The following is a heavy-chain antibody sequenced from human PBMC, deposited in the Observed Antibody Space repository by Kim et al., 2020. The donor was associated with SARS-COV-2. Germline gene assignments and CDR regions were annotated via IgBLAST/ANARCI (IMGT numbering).Heavy chain of an antibody. Sequence: GGSLRLSCEASEFTLSSYEMNWVRQAPGKGLEWVSYITTNGNTVHYADSVRGRFTVSRDNAKNSLYLQMNSLRAEDTAVYYCARETPGIRGVACDIWGQG. J-gene: IGHJ3*02. D-gene: IGHD3-10*01. V-gene: IGHV3-48*03. CDR1: EFTLSSYE. CDR2: ITTNGNTV. CDR3: ARETPGIRGVACDI.